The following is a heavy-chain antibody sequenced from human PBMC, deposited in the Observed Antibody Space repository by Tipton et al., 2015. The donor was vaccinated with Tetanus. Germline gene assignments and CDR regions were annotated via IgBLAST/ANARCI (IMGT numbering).Heavy chain of an antibody. D-gene: IGHD3-9*01. CDR1: GYSFTSYW. V-gene: IGHV5-51*01. CDR3: ASPYYDILTGYYEPARVDY. CDR2: IYPGDSDT. Sequence: QLVQSGAEVKKPGESLKISCKGSGYSFTSYWIGWVRQMPGKGLEWVGIIYPGDSDTRYSPPFQGRVTISADKSISTAYLQWSSLKASDPAMYYCASPYYDILTGYYEPARVDYWGQGTLVTVSS. J-gene: IGHJ4*02.